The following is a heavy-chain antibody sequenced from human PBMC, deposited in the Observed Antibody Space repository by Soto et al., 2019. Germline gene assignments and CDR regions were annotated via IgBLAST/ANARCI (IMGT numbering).Heavy chain of an antibody. CDR2: ISYDGSNK. J-gene: IGHJ4*02. D-gene: IGHD6-13*01. CDR3: FIAAAGDIDY. Sequence: QVQLVESGGGVVQPGRSLRLSCAASGFTFSSYGMHWVRQAPGKGLEWVAVISYDGSNKYYADSVKGRFTISRDNSKNTLYLQMNSLRAEDTAVYYWFIAAAGDIDYWGQGTLVTVSS. V-gene: IGHV3-30*03. CDR1: GFTFSSYG.